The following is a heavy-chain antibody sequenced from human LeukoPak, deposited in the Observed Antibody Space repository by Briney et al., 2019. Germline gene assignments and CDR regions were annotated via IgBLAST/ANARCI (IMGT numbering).Heavy chain of an antibody. J-gene: IGHJ5*02. V-gene: IGHV1-18*01. CDR1: GYTFTSYG. Sequence: ASVKVSCKASGYTFTSYGISWVRQAPGQGLEWMGWISAYNGNTNYAQKPQGRVTMTTDTSTSTAYMELRSLRSDDTAVYYCARVPSPDYYDSSGYFAWFDPWGQGTLVTVSS. CDR2: ISAYNGNT. CDR3: ARVPSPDYYDSSGYFAWFDP. D-gene: IGHD3-22*01.